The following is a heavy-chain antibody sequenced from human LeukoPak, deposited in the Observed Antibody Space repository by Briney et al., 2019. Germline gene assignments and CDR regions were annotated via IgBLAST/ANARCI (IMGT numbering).Heavy chain of an antibody. V-gene: IGHV4-34*01. CDR1: GGSFSGYY. J-gene: IGHJ6*03. CDR2: INHSGST. CDR3: ARGQIYYMDV. Sequence: SETLSLTCAVYGGSFSGYYWSWIRQPPGKGLEWIGEINHSGSTNYNPSLKSRVTISVDTSKNQFSLKLSFVTAADTAVYYCARGQIYYMDVWGKGTTVTVSS.